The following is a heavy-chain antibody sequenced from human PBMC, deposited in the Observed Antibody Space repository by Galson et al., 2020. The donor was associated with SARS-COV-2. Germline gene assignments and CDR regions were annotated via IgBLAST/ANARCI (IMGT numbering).Heavy chain of an antibody. CDR2: IGWNSGTI. D-gene: IGHD1-26*01. CDR3: AKDIKGAPYYDFDY. V-gene: IGHV3-9*01. J-gene: IGHJ4*02. Sequence: SLKISCAASGFKFDDYAMHWVRQTPGKGLEWVAGIGWNSGTIPYADSMKGRFTISRDNAKNSLYLQMNSLRGDDTALYYCAKDIKGAPYYDFDYWGQGALVTVSS. CDR1: GFKFDDYA.